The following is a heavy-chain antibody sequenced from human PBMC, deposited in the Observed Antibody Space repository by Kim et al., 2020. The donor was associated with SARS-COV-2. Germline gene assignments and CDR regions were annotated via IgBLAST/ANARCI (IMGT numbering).Heavy chain of an antibody. Sequence: GGSLRLSCAVSGFSVSSNYMSWVRQAPGKGLEWVSVIYRATTVYYANSVKGRFTMSRDNFENTVYLQMNSLSADDSAVYFCARARAPEDLEPVFDFWGQG. J-gene: IGHJ4*02. CDR1: GFSVSSNY. CDR2: IYRATTV. CDR3: ARARAPEDLEPVFDF. V-gene: IGHV3-53*01. D-gene: IGHD3-3*01.